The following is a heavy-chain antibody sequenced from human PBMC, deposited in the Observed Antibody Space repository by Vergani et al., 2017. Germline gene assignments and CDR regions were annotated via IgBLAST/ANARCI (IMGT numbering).Heavy chain of an antibody. CDR3: TSSYYDFWSGSLWFDY. V-gene: IGHV3-73*02. CDR1: GFTFSGSA. Sequence: EVQLVESGGGLVQPGGSLKLSCAASGFTFSGSAMHWVRQASGKGLEWVGRIRSKANSYATAYAASVKGRFTISRDDSKNTAYLQMNSLKTEDTAVYYCTSSYYDFWSGSLWFDYWGQGTLVTVSS. D-gene: IGHD3-3*01. J-gene: IGHJ4*02. CDR2: IRSKANSYAT.